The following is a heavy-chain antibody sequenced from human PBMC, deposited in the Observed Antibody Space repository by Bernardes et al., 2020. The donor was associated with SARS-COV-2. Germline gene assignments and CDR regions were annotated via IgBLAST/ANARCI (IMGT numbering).Heavy chain of an antibody. J-gene: IGHJ6*02. Sequence: SETLSLTCTVSRYSIDTYYWGWVRQPPGKGLEWIGCVSYSGSTMYNPSLSSRVTMSVDTSKYHFSLRLTSVTAADTAVYFCVRDRDTLRRGRPRGPHHYYYGMDVWGQGTTVTVSS. V-gene: IGHV4-59*01. CDR2: VSYSGST. CDR1: RYSIDTYY. CDR3: VRDRDTLRRGRPRGPHHYYYGMDV. D-gene: IGHD3-10*01.